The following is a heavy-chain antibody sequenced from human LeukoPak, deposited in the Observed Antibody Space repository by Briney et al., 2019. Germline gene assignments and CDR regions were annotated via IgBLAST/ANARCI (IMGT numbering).Heavy chain of an antibody. CDR2: ISSSGSTI. J-gene: IGHJ4*02. V-gene: IGHV3-11*01. CDR1: GFTFSDYY. D-gene: IGHD6-13*01. Sequence: TGGSLRLSCSASGFTFSDYYMSWIRQAPGKGLEWVSYISSSGSTIYYADSVKGRFTISRDNAKNSLYLQMNSLRAEDTAVYYCAIRSGYSSSWYSYWGQGTLVTVSS. CDR3: AIRSGYSSSWYSY.